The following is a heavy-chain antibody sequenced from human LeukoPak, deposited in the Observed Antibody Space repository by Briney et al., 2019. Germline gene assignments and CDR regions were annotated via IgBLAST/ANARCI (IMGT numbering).Heavy chain of an antibody. CDR1: GFTLSSNY. CDR2: LYSGGNA. J-gene: IGHJ4*02. V-gene: IGHV3-66*01. Sequence: GGSLRLSCAASGFTLSSNYMTWVRQAPGKGLEWVSVLYSGGNAFYADSVKGRFTISRDTSKNTVYLQMNSLRVEDTAVYYCARDYYGSGSYAYWGQGTLVTVSS. CDR3: ARDYYGSGSYAY. D-gene: IGHD3-10*01.